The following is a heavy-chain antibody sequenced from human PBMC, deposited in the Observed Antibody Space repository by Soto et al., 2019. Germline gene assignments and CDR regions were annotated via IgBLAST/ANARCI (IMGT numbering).Heavy chain of an antibody. CDR2: ISGSGGST. CDR1: GFTFSSYA. CDR3: AKDQVGATALRGMDV. V-gene: IGHV3-23*01. J-gene: IGHJ6*02. Sequence: PGGSLRLSCAASGFTFSSYAMSWVRQAPGKGLEWVSAISGSGGSTYYADSVKGRFTISRDNSKNTLYLQMNSLRAEDTAVYYCAKDQVGATALRGMDVWGQGTTVTVSS. D-gene: IGHD1-26*01.